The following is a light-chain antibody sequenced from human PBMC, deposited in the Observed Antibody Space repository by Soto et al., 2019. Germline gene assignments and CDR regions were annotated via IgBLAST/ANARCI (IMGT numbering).Light chain of an antibody. CDR2: STC. V-gene: IGKV3-20*01. CDR1: QSVDTTY. J-gene: IGKJ4*01. Sequence: EIVLTQSPGTLSLSPGERATLSCRASQSVDTTYLAWYQQRFGQAPRLLIYSTCSRATGIPDRFSGSGSGTDFILTISRLEPEDFAVYYCQQYGSSPLTFGGGTKVEIK. CDR3: QQYGSSPLT.